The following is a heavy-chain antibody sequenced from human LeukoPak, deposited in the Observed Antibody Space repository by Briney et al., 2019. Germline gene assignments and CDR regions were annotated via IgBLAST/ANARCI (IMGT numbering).Heavy chain of an antibody. V-gene: IGHV1-18*01. CDR2: ISAYNGNT. CDR3: ARARYCSSTSCPGYYYYGMDV. D-gene: IGHD2-2*01. CDR1: GYTFTSYG. J-gene: IGHJ6*02. Sequence: ASVTVSCKASGYTFTSYGISWVRQAPGQGLEWMGWISAYNGNTNHAQKLQGRVTMTTDTSTSTAYMELRSLRSDDTAVYYCARARYCSSTSCPGYYYYGMDVWGQGTTVTVSS.